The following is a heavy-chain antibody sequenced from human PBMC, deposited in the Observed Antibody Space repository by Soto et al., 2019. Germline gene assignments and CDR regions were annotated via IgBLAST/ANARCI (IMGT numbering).Heavy chain of an antibody. CDR1: GFSLSNARMG. D-gene: IGHD3-3*01. J-gene: IGHJ3*02. CDR2: IFSNDEK. CDR3: ARFNVLRFLEWPWGAFDI. V-gene: IGHV2-26*01. Sequence: SGPTLVNPTETLTLTCTVSGFSLSNARMGVSWIRQPPGKALEWLAHIFSNDEKSYSTSLKSRPTISKDTSKSQVVLTKTNMDPVDTATYYFARFNVLRFLEWPWGAFDIWGQGTMVTVSS.